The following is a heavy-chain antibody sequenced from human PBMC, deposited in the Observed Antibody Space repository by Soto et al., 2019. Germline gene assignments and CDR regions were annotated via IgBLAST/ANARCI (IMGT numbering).Heavy chain of an antibody. CDR1: GFTFSSYG. Sequence: GGSLRLSCAASGFTFSSYGMHWFRQAPGKVLEWFAVISYDGSNKYYSASVKRRFNISRDNSHNTMYLKMKSLRAEETAVYYCAKGGYSYGTADYWGQGTLVTVSS. V-gene: IGHV3-30*18. CDR2: ISYDGSNK. J-gene: IGHJ4*02. CDR3: AKGGYSYGTADY. D-gene: IGHD5-18*01.